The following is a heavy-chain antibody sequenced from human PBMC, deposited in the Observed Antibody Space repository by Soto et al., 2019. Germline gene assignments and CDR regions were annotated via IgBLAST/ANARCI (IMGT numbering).Heavy chain of an antibody. CDR3: ARPVFTAAAAMWFDP. D-gene: IGHD6-13*01. V-gene: IGHV4-39*01. J-gene: IGHJ5*02. CDR2: IYYSGST. CDR1: GGSISSSSYY. Sequence: SETLSLTCTVSGGSISSSSYYWGWIRQPPGKGLEWIGSIYYSGSTYYNPSLKSRVTISVDTSKNQFSLKLSSVTAADTAVYYCARPVFTAAAAMWFDPWGQGTLVTVSS.